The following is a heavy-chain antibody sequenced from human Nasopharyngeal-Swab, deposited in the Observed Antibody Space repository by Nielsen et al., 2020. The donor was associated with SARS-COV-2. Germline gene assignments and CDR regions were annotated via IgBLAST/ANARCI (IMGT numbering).Heavy chain of an antibody. CDR2: ISGSGGST. J-gene: IGHJ6*02. Sequence: GGSLRLSCAASGFTFSSYAMSWVRQAPGKGLEWVSAISGSGGSTYYADSVKGRFTISRDNSKNTLYLQMNSLRAEDTAVYYCAKLASDYDILTGYKGYYYGMDVWGQGTTVTVSS. CDR3: AKLASDYDILTGYKGYYYGMDV. CDR1: GFTFSSYA. D-gene: IGHD3-9*01. V-gene: IGHV3-23*01.